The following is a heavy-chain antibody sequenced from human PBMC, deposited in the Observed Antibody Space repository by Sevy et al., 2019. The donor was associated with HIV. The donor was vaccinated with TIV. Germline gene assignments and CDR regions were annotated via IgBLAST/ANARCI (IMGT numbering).Heavy chain of an antibody. J-gene: IGHJ4*02. CDR3: ASNKAAAGTDRFDY. Sequence: SETLSLTCTVSGGSISSSSYCWGWIRQPPGKGLEWIGSIYYSGSTYYNPSLKSRVTISVDTSKNQFSLKLSSVTAADTAVYYCASNKAAAGTDRFDYWGQGTLVTVSS. CDR2: IYYSGST. V-gene: IGHV4-39*01. CDR1: GGSISSSSYC. D-gene: IGHD6-13*01.